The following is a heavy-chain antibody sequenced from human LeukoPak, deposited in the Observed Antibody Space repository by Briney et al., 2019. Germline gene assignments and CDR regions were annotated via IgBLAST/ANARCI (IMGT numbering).Heavy chain of an antibody. CDR1: GYTFTSYD. Sequence: ASVKVSCKASGYTFTSYDINWVRQATGQGLEWMGWMNPNSGNTGYAQKFQGRVTIARNTSISTAYMELSSLRSEDTAVYYCAVLGGYNYASEYFDSWGQGTLVTVSS. D-gene: IGHD5-18*01. J-gene: IGHJ4*02. CDR3: AVLGGYNYASEYFDS. CDR2: MNPNSGNT. V-gene: IGHV1-8*03.